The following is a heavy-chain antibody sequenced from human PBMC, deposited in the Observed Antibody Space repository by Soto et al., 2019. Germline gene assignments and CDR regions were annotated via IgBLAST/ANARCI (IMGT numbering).Heavy chain of an antibody. J-gene: IGHJ5*01. V-gene: IGHV3-23*01. CDR3: AKTETMVVVTVQPRWFDS. D-gene: IGHD2-21*02. Sequence: GGSLRLSCPASGVNFNNQAMSWIRQAPGKGLEWVSTISGSGATSLYADSVKGRFTIFKDSSQAYLDLKSLRVEDSATYYCAKTETMVVVTVQPRWFDSWGRGALVTVYS. CDR2: ISGSGATS. CDR1: GVNFNNQA.